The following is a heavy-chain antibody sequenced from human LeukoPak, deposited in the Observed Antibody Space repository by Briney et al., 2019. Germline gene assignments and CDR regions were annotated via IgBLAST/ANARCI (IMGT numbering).Heavy chain of an antibody. D-gene: IGHD3-22*01. CDR3: ASMYYDSSGPTAPEY. CDR2: INASASGGST. V-gene: IGHV1-46*01. CDR1: GYTFTSYY. J-gene: IGHJ4*02. Sequence: ASVKVSCKASGYTFTSYYMHWVRQAPGQGREWMGIINASASGGSTSYAQKFQGRVIMTRDTSTSTVYMELSSLRSEDTAVYYCASMYYDSSGPTAPEYWGQGTLVTVSS.